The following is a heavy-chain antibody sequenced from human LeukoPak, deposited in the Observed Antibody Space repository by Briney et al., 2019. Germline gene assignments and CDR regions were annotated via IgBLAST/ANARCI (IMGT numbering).Heavy chain of an antibody. Sequence: PGGSWRLSCAASGFTFSKAWMSWVGQAPGKRLEWVGRVKSEGAGGATDYAAPVKGRFTISRDDSNTMVFLQMNSLKTEDTAVYYCTTDSGDYCDYLRLWGRGDVVTVSS. J-gene: IGHJ1*01. CDR2: VKSEGAGGAT. D-gene: IGHD4-17*01. CDR3: TTDSGDYCDYLRL. CDR1: GFTFSKAW. V-gene: IGHV3-15*01.